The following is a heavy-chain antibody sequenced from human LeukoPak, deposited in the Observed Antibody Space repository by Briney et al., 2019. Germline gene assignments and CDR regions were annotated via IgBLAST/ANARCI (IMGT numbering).Heavy chain of an antibody. J-gene: IGHJ4*02. CDR1: GFTFSSYA. CDR2: ISYDGSNK. V-gene: IGHV3-30-3*01. D-gene: IGHD1-26*01. CDR3: ARAVSYYGY. Sequence: PGGSLRLSCAASGFTFSSYAMHWVRQAPGKGLEWVAVISYDGSNKYYADSVKGRFTISRDNSKNTLYLQMNSLRAEDTAVYYCARAVSYYGYWGQGTLVTVSS.